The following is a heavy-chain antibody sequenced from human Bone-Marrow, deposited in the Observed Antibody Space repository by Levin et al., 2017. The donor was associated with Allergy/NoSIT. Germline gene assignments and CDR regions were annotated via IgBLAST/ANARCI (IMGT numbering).Heavy chain of an antibody. CDR2: IHARSSPI. V-gene: IGHV3-48*02. J-gene: IGHJ3*02. CDR1: GFSFSNYN. CDR3: ARDNGRSGDVDM. D-gene: IGHD2-21*01. Sequence: GGSLRLSCAASGFSFSNYNMDWVRQAPGKGLEWISYIHARSSPIYYADSVKGRFTISRDNAKNSLYLQMNSLRDEDTAVYFCARDNGRSGDVDMWGQGTMVTVSS.